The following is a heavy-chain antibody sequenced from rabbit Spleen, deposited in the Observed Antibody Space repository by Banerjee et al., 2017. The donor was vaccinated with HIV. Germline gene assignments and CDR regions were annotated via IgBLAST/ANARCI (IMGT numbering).Heavy chain of an antibody. CDR3: TREGTWAASFNL. CDR1: GFSFSSSCY. Sequence: QQQLEESGGDLVKTEGSLTLTCTASGFSFSSSCYMCWVRQAPGKGLEWIGCIYGGISGHNYYASWVKGRFTISKISSTTVTLQMTSLTAADTATYFCTREGTWAASFNLWGQGTLVTVS. V-gene: IGHV1S45*01. CDR2: IYGGISGHN. D-gene: IGHD1-1*01. J-gene: IGHJ4*01.